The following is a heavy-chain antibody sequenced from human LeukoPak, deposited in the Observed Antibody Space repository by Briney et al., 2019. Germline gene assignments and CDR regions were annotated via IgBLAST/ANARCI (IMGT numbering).Heavy chain of an antibody. CDR1: GFTFSSYA. CDR3: ARRVVPGGYTN. CDR2: IYYSGST. V-gene: IGHV4-59*08. J-gene: IGHJ4*02. Sequence: PGGSLRLSCAASGFTFSSYAMSWIRQPPGKGLEWIGYIYYSGSTNYNPSLKSRVTISVDTSKNHFSLKLSSVTAADTAVYYCARRVVPGGYTNWGQGTLVTVSS. D-gene: IGHD5-12*01.